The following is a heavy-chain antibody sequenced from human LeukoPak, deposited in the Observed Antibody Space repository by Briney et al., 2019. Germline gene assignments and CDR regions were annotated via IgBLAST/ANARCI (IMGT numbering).Heavy chain of an antibody. CDR2: ISYDGSNK. Sequence: GRSLRLSCAASGFTFSSYAMHWVRQAPGKVLEWVAVISYDGSNKYYADSVKGRFTISRDNSKNTLYLQMNSLRAEDTAVYYCARDKTGYCSSTSCYAGNFDYWGQGTLVTVSS. CDR1: GFTFSSYA. J-gene: IGHJ4*02. V-gene: IGHV3-30*04. D-gene: IGHD2-2*01. CDR3: ARDKTGYCSSTSCYAGNFDY.